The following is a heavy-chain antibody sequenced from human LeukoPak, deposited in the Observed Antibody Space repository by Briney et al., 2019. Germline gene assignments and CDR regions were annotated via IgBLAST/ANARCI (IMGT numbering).Heavy chain of an antibody. CDR1: GFTFSSYS. D-gene: IGHD6-19*01. Sequence: GGSLRLSCAASGFTFSSYSMNWVRQAPGKGLEWVSSISTSSYISYANSVKSRFTISRDNAKTALYLQMNSLRAEDTAVYYCARAPLAVAGYFYYYMDVWGKGTTVTVSS. CDR3: ARAPLAVAGYFYYYMDV. V-gene: IGHV3-21*01. J-gene: IGHJ6*03. CDR2: ISTSSYI.